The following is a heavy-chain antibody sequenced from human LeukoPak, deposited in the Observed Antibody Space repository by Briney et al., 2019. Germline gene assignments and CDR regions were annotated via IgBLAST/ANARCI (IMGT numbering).Heavy chain of an antibody. V-gene: IGHV4-59*12. Sequence: PSETLSLTCTVSGGSISSYYWSWIRQPPGKGLEWIGYLYYSGSTNYNPSLKSRVTISVDTSKNQFSLKLSSVTAADTAVYYCARGTGNSAAFDIWGQGTMVTVSS. CDR3: ARGTGNSAAFDI. CDR1: GGSISSYY. D-gene: IGHD4-23*01. J-gene: IGHJ3*02. CDR2: LYYSGST.